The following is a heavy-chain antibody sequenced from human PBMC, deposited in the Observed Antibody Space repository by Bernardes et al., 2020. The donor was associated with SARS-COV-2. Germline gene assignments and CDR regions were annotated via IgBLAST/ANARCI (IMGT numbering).Heavy chain of an antibody. CDR2: IDWDDDK. J-gene: IGHJ6*02. D-gene: IGHD6-19*01. CDR3: ARTRIAVAGIGLYYYYGMDV. CDR1: GFSLSTSGMC. V-gene: IGHV2-70*11. Sequence: SGPTLVKPTQTLTLTCTFSGFSLSTSGMCVSWIRQPPGKALEWLARIDWDDDKYYSTSLKTRLTISKDTSKNQVVLTMTNMDPVDTATYYCARTRIAVAGIGLYYYYGMDVWGQGTTVTVSS.